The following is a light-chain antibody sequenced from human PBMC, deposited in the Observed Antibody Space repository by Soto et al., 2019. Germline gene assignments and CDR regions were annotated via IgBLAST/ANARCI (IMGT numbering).Light chain of an antibody. CDR1: QSISSW. J-gene: IGKJ1*01. Sequence: DIQMTQSPSTLSASVGDRVTITCRASQSISSWLAWYQQKPGKSPKLMIYKASSLESGVPSRFSGSGSGTEFTLTISSLPPDDFATYYCQQYNSYSRTFGQGPKVEIK. V-gene: IGKV1-5*03. CDR2: KAS. CDR3: QQYNSYSRT.